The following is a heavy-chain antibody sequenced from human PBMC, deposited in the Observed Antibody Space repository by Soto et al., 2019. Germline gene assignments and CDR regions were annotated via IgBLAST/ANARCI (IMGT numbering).Heavy chain of an antibody. Sequence: GSSVKVSCKASGYTITSYDIKWVRQATGQGLEKMGWMNTNSGNTGYAQKFQGRVTMTRNTSISTAYMKLSSLRSEDTAVYYCALVLGIYYYCYSSRHHPNFLWGQRSLDIVSS. CDR3: ALVLGIYYYCYSSRHHPNFL. J-gene: IGHJ4*01. CDR1: GYTITSYD. CDR2: MNTNSGNT. V-gene: IGHV1-8*01. D-gene: IGHD3-10*01.